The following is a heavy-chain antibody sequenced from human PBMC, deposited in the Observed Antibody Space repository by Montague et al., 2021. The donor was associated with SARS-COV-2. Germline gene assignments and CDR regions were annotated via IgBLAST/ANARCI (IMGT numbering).Heavy chain of an antibody. J-gene: IGHJ5*02. D-gene: IGHD2-2*01. CDR1: GGSVSGTSYY. V-gene: IGHV4-39*01. CDR2: IHHSGTT. Sequence: SETLSLTCTVSGGSVSGTSYYWAWIRQPPGKGLEWFVNIHHSGTTFYXXXVESRVTISVDTSKNEVSLKLNSVTAADTAVYYCARQGGPAGKHWFDPWGQGTLVTVSS. CDR3: ARQGGPAGKHWFDP.